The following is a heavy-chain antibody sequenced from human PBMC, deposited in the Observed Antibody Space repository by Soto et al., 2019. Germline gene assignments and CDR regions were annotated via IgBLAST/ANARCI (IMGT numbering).Heavy chain of an antibody. D-gene: IGHD3-16*01. CDR2: IYYSGST. CDR1: GGSISSGGYY. J-gene: IGHJ6*02. Sequence: QVQLQESGPGLVKPSQTLSLTCTVSGGSISSGGYYWSWIRQPPGKGLEWIGYIYYSGSTYYNPSLKSRVTIAVDTSKNQCSLKLSSVTAADTAVYYCARVGSVDYYYYGMDVWGQGTTVTVSS. V-gene: IGHV4-31*03. CDR3: ARVGSVDYYYYGMDV.